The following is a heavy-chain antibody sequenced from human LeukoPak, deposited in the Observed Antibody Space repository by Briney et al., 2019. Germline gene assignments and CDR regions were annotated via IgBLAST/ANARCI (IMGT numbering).Heavy chain of an antibody. D-gene: IGHD6-13*01. V-gene: IGHV3-53*01. Sequence: GGSLRLSCAASGFAVSSNFMSWVRQAPGKGLEWVSLIYSGGRTSYADSVKGRFSISRDYLKNTLYLQMNSLRAEDTAVYYCARDPVVAAASPYQYYYYMDVWGKGTTVIVSS. CDR3: ARDPVVAAASPYQYYYYMDV. CDR1: GFAVSSNF. J-gene: IGHJ6*03. CDR2: IYSGGRT.